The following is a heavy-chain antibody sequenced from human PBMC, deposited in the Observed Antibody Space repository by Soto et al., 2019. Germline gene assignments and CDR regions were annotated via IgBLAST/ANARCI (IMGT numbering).Heavy chain of an antibody. CDR1: GYSFTSYW. D-gene: IGHD3-22*01. Sequence: GESLKISCKGSGYSFTSYWIGWVRQMPGKGLEWMGIIYPGDSDTRYSPSFQGQVTISADKSISTAYLQWSSLKASDTAMYYCARLNSGYYYWNYYYGMDVWGQGTTVTVSS. CDR2: IYPGDSDT. V-gene: IGHV5-51*01. CDR3: ARLNSGYYYWNYYYGMDV. J-gene: IGHJ6*02.